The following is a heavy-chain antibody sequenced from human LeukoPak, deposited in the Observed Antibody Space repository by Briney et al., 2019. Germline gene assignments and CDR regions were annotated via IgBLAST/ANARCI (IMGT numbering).Heavy chain of an antibody. D-gene: IGHD6-13*01. CDR3: ARDFASSSAAASYYYYYMDV. CDR2: INTNTGNP. V-gene: IGHV7-4-1*02. CDR1: GYTFTSYA. Sequence: ASVKVSCKASGYTFTSYAMNWVRQAPGQGLEWMGWINTNTGNPTYAQGFTGRFVFSLDTSVSTAYLQISSLKAEDTAVYYCARDFASSSAAASYYYYYMDVWGEGTTVTVSS. J-gene: IGHJ6*03.